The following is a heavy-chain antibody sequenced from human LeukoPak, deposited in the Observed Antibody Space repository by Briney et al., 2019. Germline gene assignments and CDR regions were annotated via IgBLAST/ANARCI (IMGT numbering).Heavy chain of an antibody. Sequence: SVKVSCKASGYTFTSYGISWVRQAPGQGLEWMGWISAYNGNTNYAQKLQGRVTMTTDTSTSTAYMELRSLRSDDTAVYYCARDSSGYYYGSGRSENYYYYGMDVWGQGTTVTVFS. D-gene: IGHD3-10*01. CDR1: GYTFTSYG. J-gene: IGHJ6*02. CDR2: ISAYNGNT. V-gene: IGHV1-18*01. CDR3: ARDSSGYYYGSGRSENYYYYGMDV.